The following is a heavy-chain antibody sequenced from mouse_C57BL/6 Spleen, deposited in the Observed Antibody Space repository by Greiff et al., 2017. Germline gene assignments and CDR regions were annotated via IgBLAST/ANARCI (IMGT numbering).Heavy chain of an antibody. Sequence: QVQLKESGPGLVQPSQSLSITCTVSGFSLTSYGVHWVRQSPGKGLEWLGVIWRGGSTDYNAAFISRLSISKDNSKSQVFFKMNSLQADDTAIYYCAISYSNYVGVGYWGQGTTLTVSS. CDR3: AISYSNYVGVGY. J-gene: IGHJ2*01. D-gene: IGHD2-5*01. CDR1: GFSLTSYG. CDR2: IWRGGST. V-gene: IGHV2-2*01.